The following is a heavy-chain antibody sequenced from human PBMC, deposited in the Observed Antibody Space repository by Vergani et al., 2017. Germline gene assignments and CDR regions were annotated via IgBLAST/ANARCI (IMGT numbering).Heavy chain of an antibody. D-gene: IGHD1-26*01. CDR1: GGSISSSSYY. V-gene: IGHV4-39*01. CDR2: IYYSGST. CDR3: AFIGGIVGAQIDY. Sequence: QLQLQESGPGLVQPSETLSLTCTVSGGSISSSSYYWGWIRQPPGKGLEWIGSIYYSGSTYYNPSLKSRVTISVDTSKNQFSLKLSSVTAADTAVYYCAFIGGIVGAQIDYWGQGTLVTVSS. J-gene: IGHJ4*02.